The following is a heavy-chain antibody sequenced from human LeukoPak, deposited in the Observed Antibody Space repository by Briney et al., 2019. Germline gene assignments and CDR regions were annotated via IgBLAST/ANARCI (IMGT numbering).Heavy chain of an antibody. Sequence: GGSLRLSCAASGFTFSSYTMNWVRQAPGKGLEWVSSISSRSSYLYYAESVKGRFTISRDNAKNSLYLQMNSLRAEDTAVYYCAREYYYDSSGYQLNYWGQGTLVTVSS. CDR1: GFTFSSYT. CDR2: ISSRSSYL. CDR3: AREYYYDSSGYQLNY. J-gene: IGHJ4*02. V-gene: IGHV3-21*01. D-gene: IGHD3-22*01.